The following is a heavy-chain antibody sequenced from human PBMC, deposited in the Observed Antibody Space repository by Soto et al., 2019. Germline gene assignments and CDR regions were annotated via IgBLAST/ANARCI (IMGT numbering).Heavy chain of an antibody. CDR1: GYSFTSYW. J-gene: IGHJ6*02. CDR3: ASLAAAADYYYYGMDV. Sequence: GEVLKISCKGSGYSFTSYWISGVRQMPRKGLKWMGRIDPSDSYTNYNPSFQGHVTISADKSISTAYLQWSSLKASDTAMYYCASLAAAADYYYYGMDVWGQGTTVTVSS. V-gene: IGHV5-10-1*01. D-gene: IGHD6-13*01. CDR2: IDPSDSYT.